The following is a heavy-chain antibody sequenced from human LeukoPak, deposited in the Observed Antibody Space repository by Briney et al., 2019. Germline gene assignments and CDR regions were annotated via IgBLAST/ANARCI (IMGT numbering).Heavy chain of an antibody. V-gene: IGHV4-59*01. D-gene: IGHD1-1*01. J-gene: IGHJ4*02. Sequence: SETLSLTCTVSGGSISSYYWSWIRQPPGKGLEWIGFIHYSGRTSYNPSLKSRVTMSVDTSTDQFSLELNSVSAADTAVYFCARLEAYWGQGTLVTVSS. CDR2: IHYSGRT. CDR1: GGSISSYY. CDR3: ARLEAY.